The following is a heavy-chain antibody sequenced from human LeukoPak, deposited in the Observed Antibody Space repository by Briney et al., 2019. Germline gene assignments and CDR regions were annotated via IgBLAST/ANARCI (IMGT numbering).Heavy chain of an antibody. D-gene: IGHD2-2*01. V-gene: IGHV4-39*07. CDR3: ARDRVCSSTSCEST. CDR2: IYYSGST. Sequence: PSETLSLTCTVSGGSISSSSYYWGWIRQPPGKGLEWIGSIYYSGSTYYNPSLKSRVTISVDTSKNQFSLKLSSVTAADTAVYYCARDRVCSSTSCESTWGQGTLVTVSS. J-gene: IGHJ5*02. CDR1: GGSISSSSYY.